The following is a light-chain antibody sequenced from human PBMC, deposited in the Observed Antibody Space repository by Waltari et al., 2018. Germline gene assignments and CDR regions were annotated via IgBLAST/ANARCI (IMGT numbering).Light chain of an antibody. V-gene: IGKV3-20*01. CDR1: QSVSRS. J-gene: IGKJ1*01. Sequence: EIVLTQSPGNLSLSPGERATLSCRASQSVSRSLAWYQQKPGPAPKLLIYDASTRATGIPDRFSGSGSGTDFSLTISRLEPEDFAVYYCQKYVSLPATFGQGTKVEIK. CDR2: DAS. CDR3: QKYVSLPAT.